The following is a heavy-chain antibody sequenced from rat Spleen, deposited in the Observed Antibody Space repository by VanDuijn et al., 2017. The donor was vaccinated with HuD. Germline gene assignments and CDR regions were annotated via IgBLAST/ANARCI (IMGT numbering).Heavy chain of an antibody. J-gene: IGHJ2*01. CDR1: GFNFNDYW. CDR3: VREELGVRD. V-gene: IGHV4-2*01. Sequence: EVKLVESGGGLVQPGRSLKLSCAASGFNFNDYWMGWVRQAPGKGLEWIGEINQDSRTIKYIPYLKDKITISRDNAQKTLYLQMSKLGSEDTAIYYCVREELGVRDWGQGVMVTVSS. CDR2: INQDSRTI. D-gene: IGHD5-1*01.